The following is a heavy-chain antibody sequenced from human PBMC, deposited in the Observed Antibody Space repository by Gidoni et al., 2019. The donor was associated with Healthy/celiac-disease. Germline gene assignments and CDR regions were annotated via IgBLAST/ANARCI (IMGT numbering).Heavy chain of an antibody. CDR1: GGSFSGYY. Sequence: QVQLQQWGAGLLKPSETLSLTCAVYGGSFSGYYWSWSRQPPGKGLEWIGEIKHSGSTNYNPSLKRRVTISIDTSKNQFSLKLSSVTAADTAVYYFARGGALTRSWFDPWGQGTLVTVSS. J-gene: IGHJ5*02. CDR2: IKHSGST. D-gene: IGHD2-8*01. V-gene: IGHV4-34*01. CDR3: ARGGALTRSWFDP.